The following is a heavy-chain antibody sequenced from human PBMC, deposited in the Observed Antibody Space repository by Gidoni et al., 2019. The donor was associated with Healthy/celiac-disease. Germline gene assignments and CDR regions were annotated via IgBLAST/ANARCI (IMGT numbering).Heavy chain of an antibody. CDR2: IYTSGST. J-gene: IGHJ3*02. Sequence: QVQLQESGPGLVKPSETLSLTCTVSGGSITSYYWSWIRQPAGKGLEWIGRIYTSGSTNYNPSRKSRGTMSVDTSKNQFSLKLSSVTASDTAVYYCARGKGGYSSGYYYHAFDIWGQGTMVTVSS. CDR3: ARGKGGYSSGYYYHAFDI. D-gene: IGHD3-22*01. CDR1: GGSITSYY. V-gene: IGHV4-4*07.